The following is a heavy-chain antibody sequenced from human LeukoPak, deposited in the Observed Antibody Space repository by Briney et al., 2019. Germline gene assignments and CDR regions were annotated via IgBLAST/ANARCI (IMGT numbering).Heavy chain of an antibody. CDR1: GGTFSSYA. Sequence: RASVKVSCKASGGTFSSYAISWVRQAPGQGLESMGGIIPIFGTANYAQKFQGRVTITADKSTSTAYMELSSLRSEDTAVYYCGRDPVHYDILTGYYFSEANWFDPWGQGTLVTVSS. CDR2: IIPIFGTA. CDR3: GRDPVHYDILTGYYFSEANWFDP. J-gene: IGHJ5*02. V-gene: IGHV1-69*06. D-gene: IGHD3-9*01.